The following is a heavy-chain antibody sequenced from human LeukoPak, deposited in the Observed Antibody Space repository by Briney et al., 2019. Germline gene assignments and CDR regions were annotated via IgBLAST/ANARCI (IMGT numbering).Heavy chain of an antibody. J-gene: IGHJ6*03. CDR1: GASISSYY. V-gene: IGHV4-4*09. D-gene: IGHD3-22*01. CDR3: ARRRDETATAAGYYHMDV. CDR2: IFPSGSI. Sequence: SETLSLTCTVSGASISSYYWSWFRRPPGKGLEWIAYIFPSGSINFNPSLKSRVSISVDGSKNNFSLDLSSVPAADTAVYYCARRRDETATAAGYYHMDVWGKGTTVTLSS.